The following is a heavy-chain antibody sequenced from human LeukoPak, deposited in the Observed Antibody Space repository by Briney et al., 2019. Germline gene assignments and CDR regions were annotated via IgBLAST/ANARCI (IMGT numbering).Heavy chain of an antibody. J-gene: IGHJ5*02. CDR2: IYYSGST. CDR1: GGSISSYY. V-gene: IGHV4-59*12. CDR3: ARGRRAKYYYDSSGWEWFDP. Sequence: SETLSLTCTVSGGSISSYYWSWIRQPPGKGLEWIGYIYYSGSTNYNPSLKSRVTISVDTSKNQFSLKLSSVTAADTAVYYCARGRRAKYYYDSSGWEWFDPWGQGTLVTVSS. D-gene: IGHD3-22*01.